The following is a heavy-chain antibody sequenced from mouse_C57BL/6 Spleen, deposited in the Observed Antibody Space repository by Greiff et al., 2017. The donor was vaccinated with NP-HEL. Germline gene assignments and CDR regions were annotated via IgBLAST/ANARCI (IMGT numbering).Heavy chain of an antibody. V-gene: IGHV1-74*01. Sequence: QVHVKQPGAELVKPGASVKVSCKASGYTFTSYWMHWVKQRPGQGLEWIGSIHPSDSDTNYNQKFKGKATLTVDKSSSTAYMQLSSLTSVDSAVYNCAIVISPMDYWGQGTSVTVSS. CDR2: IHPSDSDT. CDR1: GYTFTSYW. CDR3: AIVISPMDY. J-gene: IGHJ4*01.